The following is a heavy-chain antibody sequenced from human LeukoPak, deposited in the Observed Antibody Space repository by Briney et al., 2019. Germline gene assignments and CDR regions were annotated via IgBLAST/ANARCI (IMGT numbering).Heavy chain of an antibody. Sequence: GGSLRLSCTASGFTFSGSVIHWVRRASGNGLEWVGRVRNKANYYATAYVASVKGRFTISRDDSKNTAYLQMNSLKTEDTAVYYCTRGKWELQDAFDFWGQGTMVTVSS. CDR1: GFTFSGSV. D-gene: IGHD1-26*01. J-gene: IGHJ3*01. V-gene: IGHV3-73*01. CDR2: VRNKANYYAT. CDR3: TRGKWELQDAFDF.